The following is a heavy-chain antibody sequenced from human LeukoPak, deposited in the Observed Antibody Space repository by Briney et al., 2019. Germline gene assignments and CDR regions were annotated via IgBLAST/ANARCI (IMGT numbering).Heavy chain of an antibody. CDR3: ARDGTAAGLYFDL. CDR2: IRQDESEK. CDR1: GFTFTDYW. V-gene: IGHV3-7*01. Sequence: GGPLRLSCAVSGFTFTDYWMNWVRQAPGKELEWVASIRQDESEKTYVDSVKGRFTISRDNTKNSLSLQLNSLRVEDTAVYYCARDGTAAGLYFDLWGQGTLVTVSS. J-gene: IGHJ4*01. D-gene: IGHD6-13*01.